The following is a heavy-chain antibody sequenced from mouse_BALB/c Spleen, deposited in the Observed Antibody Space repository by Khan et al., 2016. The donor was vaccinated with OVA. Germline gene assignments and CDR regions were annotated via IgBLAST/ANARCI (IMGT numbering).Heavy chain of an antibody. CDR2: INSNGGTS. J-gene: IGHJ1*01. CDR1: GFTFSGYG. CDR3: ARVYYRYDEGYGYCDV. V-gene: IGHV5-6-3*01. Sequence: EVELVESGGGLVQPGGSLKLSCAASGFTFSGYGMSWVRQTPDKRLELVATINSNGGTSYYPDSVKGRFTISRDNAKNTLHLQMSSLKSEDTAMYYCARVYYRYDEGYGYCDVWGAGTTVTISS. D-gene: IGHD2-14*01.